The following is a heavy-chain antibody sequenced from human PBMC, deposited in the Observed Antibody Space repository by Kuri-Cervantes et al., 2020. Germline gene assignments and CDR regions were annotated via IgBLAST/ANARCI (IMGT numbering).Heavy chain of an antibody. CDR2: IYYSGST. CDR3: ARVLNEVSSYGYRYYFDY. Sequence: SETLSLTCTVSGGSISSSSYYWGWIRQPPGKGLEWIGSIYYSGSTYYNPSLKSRVTISVDTSKNQFSLKLSSVTAADTAVYYCARVLNEVSSYGYRYYFDYWGQGTLVTVSS. J-gene: IGHJ4*02. V-gene: IGHV4-39*07. CDR1: GGSISSSSYY. D-gene: IGHD5-18*01.